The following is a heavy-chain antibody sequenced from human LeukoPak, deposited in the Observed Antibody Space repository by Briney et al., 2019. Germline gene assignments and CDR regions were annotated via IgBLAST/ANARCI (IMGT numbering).Heavy chain of an antibody. Sequence: GGSLRLSCAASGFSFSSCWMSWARQTPENGLEFVGNIDRDGGVRNYMDSLKGRCTISRDNGKKSLYLEINSLRADDTAVYYCARDPGSSAFDLWGRGALVTVSS. D-gene: IGHD1-14*01. CDR1: GFSFSSCW. CDR2: IDRDGGVR. V-gene: IGHV3-7*01. J-gene: IGHJ4*02. CDR3: ARDPGSSAFDL.